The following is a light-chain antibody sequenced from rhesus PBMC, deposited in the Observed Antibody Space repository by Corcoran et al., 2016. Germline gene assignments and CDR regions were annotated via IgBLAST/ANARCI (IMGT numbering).Light chain of an antibody. J-gene: IGKJ2*01. CDR3: QQYSSTPYS. CDR1: QGFTNW. Sequence: DIQMTQSPSSLSASVGDKVTISCRARQGFTNWLEWSQQKPGKAPKLLNYEASTWQSGVPSRFSGGGYCTDFTRTISSLQPEDCATYYWQQYSSTPYSFGQGTKVEIK. V-gene: IGKV1-21*01. CDR2: EAS.